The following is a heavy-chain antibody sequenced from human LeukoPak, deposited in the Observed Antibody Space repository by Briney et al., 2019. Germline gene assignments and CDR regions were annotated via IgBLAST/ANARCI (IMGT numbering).Heavy chain of an antibody. CDR3: ARGNFDWLLLGAFDI. D-gene: IGHD3-9*01. J-gene: IGHJ3*02. Sequence: ASVKVSCKASGYTCTSYGISWVRQAPGQGLEWMGWISAYNGNTNYAQKLQGRVTMTTDTSTSTAYMELRSLRSDDTAVYYCARGNFDWLLLGAFDIWGQGTMVTVSS. V-gene: IGHV1-18*04. CDR2: ISAYNGNT. CDR1: GYTCTSYG.